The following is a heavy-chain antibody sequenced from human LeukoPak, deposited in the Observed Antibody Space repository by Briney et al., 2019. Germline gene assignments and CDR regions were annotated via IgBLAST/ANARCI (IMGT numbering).Heavy chain of an antibody. D-gene: IGHD1-26*01. CDR1: GGTFSSYA. Sequence: WASVKVSCKASGGTFSSYAISWVRQAPGQGLEWMGGITPIFGTANYAQKFQGRVTITADESTSTAYMELSSLRSEDAAVYYCARPQVGADAPRGTYYYYMDVWGKGTTVTVSS. V-gene: IGHV1-69*13. CDR3: ARPQVGADAPRGTYYYYMDV. CDR2: ITPIFGTA. J-gene: IGHJ6*03.